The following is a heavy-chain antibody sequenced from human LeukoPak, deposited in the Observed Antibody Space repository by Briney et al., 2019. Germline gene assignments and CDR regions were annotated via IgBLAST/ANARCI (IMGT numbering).Heavy chain of an antibody. D-gene: IGHD3-3*01. J-gene: IGHJ4*02. CDR3: STDWSGSTELDY. Sequence: GGSLRLSCTASGFTFGDYAMSWVRQAPGKGLEWVGFIRSKAYGGTTEYAASVKGRFTISRDDSKSIAYLQMNSLKTEDTAVYYCSTDWSGSTELDYWGQGTLVTVSS. CDR1: GFTFGDYA. V-gene: IGHV3-49*04. CDR2: IRSKAYGGTT.